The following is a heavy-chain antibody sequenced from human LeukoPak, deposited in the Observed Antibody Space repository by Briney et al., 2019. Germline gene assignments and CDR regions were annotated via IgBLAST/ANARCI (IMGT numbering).Heavy chain of an antibody. V-gene: IGHV4-59*01. Sequence: SETLSLTCTVSGGSISSYYWSWIRQPPGKGLEWIGYIYYSGSTNYNPSLKSRVTISVDTSKNQFSLKLNSVAAADTAVYYCASTDTPMITIHWGQGTLVTVSS. J-gene: IGHJ4*02. CDR2: IYYSGST. CDR1: GGSISSYY. CDR3: ASTDTPMITIH. D-gene: IGHD5-18*01.